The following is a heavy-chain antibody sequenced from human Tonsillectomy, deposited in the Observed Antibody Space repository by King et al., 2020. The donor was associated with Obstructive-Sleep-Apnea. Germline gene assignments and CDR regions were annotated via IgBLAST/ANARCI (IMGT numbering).Heavy chain of an antibody. J-gene: IGHJ6*02. Sequence: VQLVESGGGVVQPGRSLRLSCAASGFTFSSYAMHWVRQAPGKGLEWVAVISYDGSNKYYADSVKGRFTISRDNSKNTLYRLMNSLRAEDTAVYYCARDGYYYYYGMDVWGQGTTVTVSS. CDR2: ISYDGSNK. V-gene: IGHV3-30*04. CDR3: ARDGYYYYYGMDV. CDR1: GFTFSSYA.